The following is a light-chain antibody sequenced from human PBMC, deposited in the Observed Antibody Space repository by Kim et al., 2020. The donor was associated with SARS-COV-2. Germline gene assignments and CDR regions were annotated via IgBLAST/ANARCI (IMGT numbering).Light chain of an antibody. V-gene: IGLV2-14*03. Sequence: QSALTQAASVSGSPGQSITVSCTGTSSDIGGQNYASWYQQHPGKAPKLIIYDVDNRPSGVSDRFSGSKSGNTAYLTISGLQIDDEADYYCSSYTRRSTLVFGTGTKVPV. CDR2: DVD. CDR1: SSDIGGQNY. J-gene: IGLJ1*01. CDR3: SSYTRRSTLV.